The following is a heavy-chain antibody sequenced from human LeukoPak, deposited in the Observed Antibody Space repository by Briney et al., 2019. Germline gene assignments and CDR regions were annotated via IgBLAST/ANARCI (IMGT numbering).Heavy chain of an antibody. J-gene: IGHJ4*02. Sequence: SETLSLTCAVSGGSISSGGYSWSWIRQPPGKGLEWIGYIYHSGSTYYNPSLKSRVTISVDRSKNQFSLKLSSVTAADTAVYYCAGVYGDYLNFDYWGQGTLVTVSS. CDR2: IYHSGST. CDR1: GGSISSGGYS. CDR3: AGVYGDYLNFDY. D-gene: IGHD4-17*01. V-gene: IGHV4-30-2*01.